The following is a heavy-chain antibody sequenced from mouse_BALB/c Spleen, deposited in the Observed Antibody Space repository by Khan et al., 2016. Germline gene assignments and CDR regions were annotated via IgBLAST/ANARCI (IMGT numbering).Heavy chain of an antibody. J-gene: IGHJ3*01. CDR2: IRNKAGGYTT. D-gene: IGHD4-1*01. CDR3: ASLTETIAY. CDR1: GFTFTDYY. V-gene: IGHV7-3*02. Sequence: EVELVESGGGLVQTGGSLRLSCATSGFTFTDYYMTWVRQPPGKALEWLGFIRNKAGGYTTEYSASVKGRFTISRDNSQSILYLQMNTRRAEDSATYYCASLTETIAYWGQGTLVTVSA.